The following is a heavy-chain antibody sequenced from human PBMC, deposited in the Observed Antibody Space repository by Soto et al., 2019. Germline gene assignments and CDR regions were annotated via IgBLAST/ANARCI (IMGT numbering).Heavy chain of an antibody. J-gene: IGHJ6*03. V-gene: IGHV3-74*01. D-gene: IGHD3-9*01. CDR2: INSDGSST. Sequence: GGSLRLSCAASGFTFSSYWMHWVRQAPGKGLVWVSRINSDGSSTSYADSVKGRFTISRDNAKNTLYLQMNSLRAEDTAVYYCARGGDYDILTGYYASQDYYYMDVWGKGTTVTVSS. CDR3: ARGGDYDILTGYYASQDYYYMDV. CDR1: GFTFSSYW.